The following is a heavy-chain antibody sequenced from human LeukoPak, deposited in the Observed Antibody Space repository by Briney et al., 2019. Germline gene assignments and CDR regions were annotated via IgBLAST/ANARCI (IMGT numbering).Heavy chain of an antibody. CDR2: IHYSGRT. Sequence: SQTLSLTCTVSGGSINSGNFFWTWIRQHPGEGLEWIGYIHYSGRTTYNPSLKSRVAISVDTSKNQFSLNLSSVTAADTAVYFCARIPVGGSFGWSDYWGPGTLVTVSS. D-gene: IGHD5-18*01. V-gene: IGHV4-31*03. J-gene: IGHJ4*02. CDR3: ARIPVGGSFGWSDY. CDR1: GGSINSGNFF.